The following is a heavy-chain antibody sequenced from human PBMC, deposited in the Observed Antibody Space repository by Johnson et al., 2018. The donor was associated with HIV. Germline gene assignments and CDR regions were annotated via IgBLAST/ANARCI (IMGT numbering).Heavy chain of an antibody. CDR2: VNWNGGST. V-gene: IGHV3-20*04. J-gene: IGHJ3*02. CDR3: AKDQWSSSWTNDAFAM. Sequence: EVQLVESGGGMVRPVGSLRLSCAASGFIFNDYVMNWVRQAPGKGLEWVSGVNWNGGSTGYADSVKGRFTISRDNSKNSVYLQMNSLRVEDTAVYYCAKDQWSSSWTNDAFAMWGQGTMVTVSS. CDR1: GFIFNDYV. D-gene: IGHD6-13*01.